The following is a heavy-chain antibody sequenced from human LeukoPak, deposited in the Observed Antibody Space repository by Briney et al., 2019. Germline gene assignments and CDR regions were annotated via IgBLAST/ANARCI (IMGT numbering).Heavy chain of an antibody. J-gene: IGHJ4*02. CDR1: GFTFDDYS. CDR2: ISRDGGRT. D-gene: IGHD3-9*01. V-gene: IGHV3-43*01. CDR3: AKDGDDILTGYYFG. Sequence: PGGSLRLSCAASGFTFDDYSMHWVRQVPGKGLEWVSLISRDGGRTYYADSVKGRFTISRDNSKNSLYLQMNSLRTEDTALCYCAKDGDDILTGYYFGWGQGTLVTVSS.